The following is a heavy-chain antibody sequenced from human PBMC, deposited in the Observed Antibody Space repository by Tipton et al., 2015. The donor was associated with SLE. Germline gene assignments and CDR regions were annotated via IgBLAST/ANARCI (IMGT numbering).Heavy chain of an antibody. CDR3: ARHHSSSWLDAFDI. Sequence: LRLSCTVSGGSISSYYWNWIRQPPGKGLEWIGYIYYSGSTNYNPSLKSRVTISVDTSRNQFSLKLSSVTAADTAVYYCARHHSSSWLDAFDIWGQGTMVTVSS. CDR1: GGSISSYY. J-gene: IGHJ3*02. V-gene: IGHV4-59*08. D-gene: IGHD6-13*01. CDR2: IYYSGST.